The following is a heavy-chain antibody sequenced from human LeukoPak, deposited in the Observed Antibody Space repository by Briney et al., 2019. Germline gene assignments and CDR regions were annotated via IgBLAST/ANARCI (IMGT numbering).Heavy chain of an antibody. CDR3: AKDLGGYCSSTSCFYAFDI. V-gene: IGHV1-3*01. CDR1: GYTFTSYA. D-gene: IGHD2-2*01. Sequence: ASVKVSCKASGYTFTSYAIHWVRQAPGQRLEWMGWINAGNGNTIYSQKFRGRVTISRDTSASTAYMELSSLRSEDTAVYYCAKDLGGYCSSTSCFYAFDIWGQGTMVNVSS. J-gene: IGHJ3*02. CDR2: INAGNGNT.